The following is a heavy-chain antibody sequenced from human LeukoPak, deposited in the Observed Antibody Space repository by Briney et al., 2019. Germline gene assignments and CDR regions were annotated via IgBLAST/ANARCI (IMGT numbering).Heavy chain of an antibody. J-gene: IGHJ4*02. D-gene: IGHD1-26*01. CDR1: GFSFSNYG. CDR2: IRFDGSNI. CDR3: AKASWGGATTTYFDY. Sequence: GGSLRLSCSASGFSFSNYGMHWVRQAPGKGLEWVAFIRFDGSNIYYADSVKGRFTISRDNSKNTLYLQMNSLRGEDTAIYYCAKASWGGATTTYFDYWGQGTLVTVSS. V-gene: IGHV3-30*02.